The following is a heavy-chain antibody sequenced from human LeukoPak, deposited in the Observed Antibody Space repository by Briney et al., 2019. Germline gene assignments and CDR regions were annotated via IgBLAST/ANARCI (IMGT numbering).Heavy chain of an antibody. V-gene: IGHV4-59*08. CDR1: GGSISSHY. D-gene: IGHD6-13*01. CDR2: IYYRGST. J-gene: IGHJ4*02. Sequence: SSETLSLTCTVSGGSISSHYWSWIRQPPGKGLEWIGYIYYRGSTNYNPSLKSRVTISVDTSKNQFSLKLSSVTAADTAVYYCASIAAGIGYWGQGTLVTVSS. CDR3: ASIAAGIGY.